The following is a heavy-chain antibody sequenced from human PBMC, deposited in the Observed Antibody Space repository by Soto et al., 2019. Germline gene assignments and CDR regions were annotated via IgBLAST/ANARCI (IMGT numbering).Heavy chain of an antibody. J-gene: IGHJ4*02. CDR2: ISSSSSYI. Sequence: GGSLRLSCASSGFTFSSYSMNCVRHSPGKFLEWVSSISSSSSYIYYADSVKGRFTISRDNAKNSLYLQMNSLRAEDTAVYYCARESSMEYSSSWNPLDYWGQGTLVTVSS. CDR3: ARESSMEYSSSWNPLDY. CDR1: GFTFSSYS. D-gene: IGHD6-13*01. V-gene: IGHV3-21*01.